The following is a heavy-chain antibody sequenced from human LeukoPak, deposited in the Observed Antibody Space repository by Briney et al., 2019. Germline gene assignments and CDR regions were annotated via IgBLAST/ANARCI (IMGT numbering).Heavy chain of an antibody. D-gene: IGHD3/OR15-3a*01. Sequence: GGSLRLSCAVSGFTFSDYYMSWLRQAPGKGRGWVSYIISSGTTIYYADSVKGRFTISRDNAKNSLYLQMNILTAEDTAVYYCARAGGWAGPFNYWGQRTLVTVSS. V-gene: IGHV3-11*01. CDR3: ARAGGWAGPFNY. CDR1: GFTFSDYY. J-gene: IGHJ4*02. CDR2: IISSGTTI.